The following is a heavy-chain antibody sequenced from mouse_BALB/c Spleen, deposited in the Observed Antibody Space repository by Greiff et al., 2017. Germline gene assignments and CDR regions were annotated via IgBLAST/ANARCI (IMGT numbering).Heavy chain of an antibody. J-gene: IGHJ4*01. D-gene: IGHD2-1*01. CDR2: IWAGGST. CDR3: YYGRYYYAMDY. Sequence: VKLVESGPGLVAPSPSLSITCTVSGFSLTSYGVHWVRQPPGKGLEWLGVIWAGGSTNYNSALMSRLSISKDNSKSQVFLKMNSLQTDDTAMYYCYYGRYYYAMDYWGQGTSVTVSS. CDR1: GFSLTSYG. V-gene: IGHV2-9*02.